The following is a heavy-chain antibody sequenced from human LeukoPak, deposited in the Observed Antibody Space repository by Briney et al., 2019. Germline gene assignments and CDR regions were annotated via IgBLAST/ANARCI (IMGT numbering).Heavy chain of an antibody. CDR3: ARGHRWWLRRGDYYYYYMDV. J-gene: IGHJ6*03. D-gene: IGHD5-12*01. V-gene: IGHV1-2*02. Sequence: ASVKVSCKASGYTFTGYYMHWVRQAPGQGLEWMGWINPNSGGTNYAQKFQGRVTMTRDTSISTAYMELSRLRSDDTAVYYCARGHRWWLRRGDYYYYYMDVWGKGTTVTVSS. CDR2: INPNSGGT. CDR1: GYTFTGYY.